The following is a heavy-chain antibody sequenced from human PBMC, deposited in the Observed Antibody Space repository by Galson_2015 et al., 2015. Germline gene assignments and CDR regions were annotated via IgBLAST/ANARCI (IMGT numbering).Heavy chain of an antibody. CDR1: GFTFDDYA. V-gene: IGHV3-9*01. J-gene: IGHJ6*02. CDR2: ISWNSGSI. Sequence: SLRLSCAASGFTFDDYAMHWVRQAPGKGLEWVSGISWNSGSIGYADSVKGRFTISRDNAKNSLYLQMNSLRAEDTALYYCAKGGLLDYYYYHGMDVCGQGTTGTGTS. CDR3: AKGGLLDYYYYHGMDV.